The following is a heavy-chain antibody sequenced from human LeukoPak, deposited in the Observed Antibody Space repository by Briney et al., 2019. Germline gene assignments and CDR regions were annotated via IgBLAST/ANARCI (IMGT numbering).Heavy chain of an antibody. V-gene: IGHV1-2*02. J-gene: IGHJ4*02. CDR2: INPNSGGT. CDR3: ARIFSSGSFFAY. Sequence: ASVKVSCKASGYTFTSYYMHWVRQAPGQGLEWMGWINPNSGGTIYAQKFQGRVAMTRDTSISTVYVDLSRLTSDDTAVYYCARIFSSGSFFAYWGQGTLVTVSS. CDR1: GYTFTSYY. D-gene: IGHD3-10*01.